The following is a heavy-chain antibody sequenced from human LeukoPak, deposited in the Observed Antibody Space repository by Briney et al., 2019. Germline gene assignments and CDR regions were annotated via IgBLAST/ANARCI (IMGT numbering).Heavy chain of an antibody. D-gene: IGHD6-13*01. Sequence: ASVKVSCKASGYTFTSYGISWVRQAPGQGLEWMGWISAYNGNTNYAQKLQGRVTMTTDTSTSTAYMELRSLRSDDTAVYYCARICCPASATWYPDDYWGQGTLVTVSS. CDR1: GYTFTSYG. J-gene: IGHJ4*02. V-gene: IGHV1-18*01. CDR3: ARICCPASATWYPDDY. CDR2: ISAYNGNT.